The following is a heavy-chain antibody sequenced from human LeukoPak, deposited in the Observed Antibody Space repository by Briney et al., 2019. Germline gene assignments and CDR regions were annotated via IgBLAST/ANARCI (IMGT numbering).Heavy chain of an antibody. CDR3: ARKGPANYYYYYMDV. V-gene: IGHV1-46*01. CDR2: INPSGGST. CDR1: GYTFTSYY. Sequence: ASVKVSCKASGYTFTSYYMHWVRQAPGQGLEWLGIINPSGGSTSYAQKFQGRVTMTRDTSTSTVYMEVSSLRSEDTAVYYCARKGPANYYYYYMDVWGKGTSVTVSS. D-gene: IGHD2-2*01. J-gene: IGHJ6*03.